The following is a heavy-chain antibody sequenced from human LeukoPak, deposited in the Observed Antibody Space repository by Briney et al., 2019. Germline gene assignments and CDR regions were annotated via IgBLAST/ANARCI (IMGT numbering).Heavy chain of an antibody. J-gene: IGHJ3*02. Sequence: GGSLRLSCAASGFTVSSNYMSWVRQAPGKGLEWVSVIYSGGIYNDGTTNYGDSVKGRFTISRDNSKNTLYLQMNSLRAEDTAVYYCARRELLGYSYGLRTFNIWGQGATVTVSS. CDR1: GFTVSSNY. CDR3: ARRELLGYSYGLRTFNI. V-gene: IGHV3-66*04. D-gene: IGHD5-18*01. CDR2: IYSGGIYNDGTT.